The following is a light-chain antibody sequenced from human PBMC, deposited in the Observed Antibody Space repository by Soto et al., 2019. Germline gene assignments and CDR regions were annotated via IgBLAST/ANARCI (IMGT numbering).Light chain of an antibody. J-gene: IGLJ2*01. Sequence: QSALTQPASVSGSPGQSITISCTGTSNDVGGYAYVSWYQQYPGKAPKLVISEVSNRPSGVSHRFSGSRSGNTASLTISGLQAEDEADYYCSSYTGDTTPVVGGGTKLTVL. CDR2: EVS. CDR1: SNDVGGYAY. CDR3: SSYTGDTTPV. V-gene: IGLV2-14*01.